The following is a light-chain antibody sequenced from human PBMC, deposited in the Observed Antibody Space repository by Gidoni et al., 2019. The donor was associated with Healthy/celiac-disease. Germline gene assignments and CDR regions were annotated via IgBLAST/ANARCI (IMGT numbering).Light chain of an antibody. CDR3: QQYNNWPPPYT. CDR1: QSVSSN. CDR2: GAS. Sequence: EIVMTQSPATLSVSPGKRATLSCRASQSVSSNLAWYQQKPGQAPRLLIYGASTRATGIPARFSGSGSGTEFTLTISSLQSEDFAVYYCQQYNNWPPPYTFGQXTKLEIK. J-gene: IGKJ2*01. V-gene: IGKV3-15*01.